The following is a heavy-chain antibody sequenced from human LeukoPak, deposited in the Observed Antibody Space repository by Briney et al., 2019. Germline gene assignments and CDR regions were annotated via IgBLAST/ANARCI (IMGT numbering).Heavy chain of an antibody. CDR3: AKGRGAVAGKGDFDY. J-gene: IGHJ4*02. CDR2: ISWNSGSI. CDR1: GFTFDDYA. Sequence: PGRSLRLSCAASGFTFDDYAMHWDRQAPGKGLEWVSGISWNSGSIGYADSVKGRFTISRDNAKNSLYLQMNSLRAEDMALYYCAKGRGAVAGKGDFDYWGQGTLVTVSS. V-gene: IGHV3-9*03. D-gene: IGHD6-19*01.